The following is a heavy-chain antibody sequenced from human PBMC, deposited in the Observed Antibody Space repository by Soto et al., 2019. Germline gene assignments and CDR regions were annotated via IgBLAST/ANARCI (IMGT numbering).Heavy chain of an antibody. D-gene: IGHD3-3*01. J-gene: IGHJ6*02. Sequence: ASVTVSCKASGYTFTGYYMHWVRHAPGQGLEWMRWFNPNSGGTNYAQKIQGCVTMTRDTSSSTAYMELRRLRSDDTAVYYCARASTIFGVVTPYGMDVWGQGTTVTVS. CDR1: GYTFTGYY. V-gene: IGHV1-2*04. CDR3: ARASTIFGVVTPYGMDV. CDR2: FNPNSGGT.